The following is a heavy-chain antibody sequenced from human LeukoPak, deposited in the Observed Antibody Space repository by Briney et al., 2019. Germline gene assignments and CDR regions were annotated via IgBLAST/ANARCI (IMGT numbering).Heavy chain of an antibody. Sequence: PGVSLRLSCAASGFIISDYWMNWVRQVPGKGLEWVANINEDGSVQDYVDSVRGRFTISRDNAKNSVYLQMNSLRVEDTAVYYCASRESSMARSHWGQRTLLSVS. CDR2: INEDGSVQ. J-gene: IGHJ4*02. CDR1: GFIISDYW. CDR3: ASRESSMARSH. D-gene: IGHD5-24*01. V-gene: IGHV3-7*01.